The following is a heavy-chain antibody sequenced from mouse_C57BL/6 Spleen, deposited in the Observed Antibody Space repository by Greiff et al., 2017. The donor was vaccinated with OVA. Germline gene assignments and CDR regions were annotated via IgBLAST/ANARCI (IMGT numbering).Heavy chain of an antibody. Sequence: EVQLQESGPGLVKPSQSLSLTCSVTGYSITSGYYWNWIRQFPGNKLEWMGYISYDGSNNYNPSLKNRISITRDTSKNQFFLKLNSVTTEDTATYYCAREGTGTDAMDYWGQGTSVTVSS. CDR1: GYSITSGYY. V-gene: IGHV3-6*01. J-gene: IGHJ4*01. D-gene: IGHD4-1*01. CDR2: ISYDGSN. CDR3: AREGTGTDAMDY.